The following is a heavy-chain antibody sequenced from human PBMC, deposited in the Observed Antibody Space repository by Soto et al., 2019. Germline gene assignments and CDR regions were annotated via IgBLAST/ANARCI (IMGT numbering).Heavy chain of an antibody. CDR1: GFTFTNYW. CDR2: IDGVGTGT. V-gene: IGHV3-74*01. J-gene: IGHJ4*02. CDR3: AKVFEY. Sequence: PGGSLRLSCAASGFTFTNYWMHWVRQVPGKGLVWVSRIDGVGTGTSYSDSVRGRFTISRDNAENTLYLQMNSLRAEDTAVYYCAKVFEYWGQGTLVTVSS.